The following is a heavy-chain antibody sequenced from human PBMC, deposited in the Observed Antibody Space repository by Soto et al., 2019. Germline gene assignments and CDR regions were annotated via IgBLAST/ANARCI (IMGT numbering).Heavy chain of an antibody. J-gene: IGHJ5*02. CDR1: GGSISSSSYY. CDR3: ATHHDSSGYLAVYNWFDP. V-gene: IGHV4-39*01. CDR2: IYYSGST. D-gene: IGHD3-22*01. Sequence: QLQLQESGPGLVKPSETLSLTCTVSGGSISSSSYYWGWIRQPPGKGLEWIGSIYYSGSTYYNPSLKSRATISVDTSKTQSSLELSSVTASDTAVYYCATHHDSSGYLAVYNWFDPWGQGTLVTVSS.